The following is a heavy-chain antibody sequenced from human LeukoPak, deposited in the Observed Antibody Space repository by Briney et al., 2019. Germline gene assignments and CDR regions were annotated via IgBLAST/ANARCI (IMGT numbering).Heavy chain of an antibody. Sequence: GGSLRLSCAASGFTFSNSAMSWVRQAPGKGRGWVSTISGSGRSTYYADSVKGRFTISRDSSKNTLFRQMNSLRAEDTAVYYCAKKLPGPWYESVDYWGQGTLVTVSS. CDR3: AKKLPGPWYESVDY. CDR2: ISGSGRST. V-gene: IGHV3-23*01. D-gene: IGHD6-13*01. CDR1: GFTFSNSA. J-gene: IGHJ4*02.